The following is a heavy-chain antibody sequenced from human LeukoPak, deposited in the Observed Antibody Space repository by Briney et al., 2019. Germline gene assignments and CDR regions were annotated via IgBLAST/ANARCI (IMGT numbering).Heavy chain of an antibody. CDR3: ARRQGDGVALDY. D-gene: IGHD2-15*01. V-gene: IGHV5-51*01. Sequence: KRGESLKISCKGSGYSFTTYWIGWVRQLPGEGLEWLGIIFPGESDTRYSPSFQGQVTISADKSVTTAYLQWSSLKASDTAIYYCARRQGDGVALDYWGQGTLVTVSS. CDR1: GYSFTTYW. CDR2: IFPGESDT. J-gene: IGHJ4*02.